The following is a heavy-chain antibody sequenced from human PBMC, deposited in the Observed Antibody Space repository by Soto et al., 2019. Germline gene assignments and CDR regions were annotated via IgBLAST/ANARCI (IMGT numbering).Heavy chain of an antibody. J-gene: IGHJ4*02. CDR2: TYYRSKWYN. CDR1: GDSVSTNSAT. V-gene: IGHV6-1*01. Sequence: SQTLSLTCDISGDSVSTNSATWNWIRQSPSRGLEWLGRTYYRSKWYNDYAESVKSRITISPDTSNNKFSLKLSSVTAADTAVYYCARSIDYWGQGTLVTVSS. CDR3: ARSIDY.